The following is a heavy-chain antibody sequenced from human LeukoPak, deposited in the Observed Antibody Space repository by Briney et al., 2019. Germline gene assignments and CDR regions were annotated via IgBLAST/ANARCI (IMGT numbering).Heavy chain of an antibody. Sequence: SETLSLTCAVYGGSFSGYYWSWIRQPPGNGLEWIGEINHSGSTNYNPSLKSRVTISVDTSKNQFSLKLSSVTAADTAVYYCARDYSNLNDAFDIWGQGTMVPVSS. V-gene: IGHV4-34*01. CDR3: ARDYSNLNDAFDI. CDR1: GGSFSGYY. J-gene: IGHJ3*02. CDR2: INHSGST. D-gene: IGHD4-11*01.